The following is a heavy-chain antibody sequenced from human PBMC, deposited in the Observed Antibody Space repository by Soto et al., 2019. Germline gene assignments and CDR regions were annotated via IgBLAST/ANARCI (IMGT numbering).Heavy chain of an antibody. CDR2: IIPILGIA. D-gene: IGHD6-13*01. J-gene: IGHJ4*02. CDR1: GGTFSSYT. CDR3: GSSSWLVS. Sequence: QVQLVQSGAEVKKPGSSVKVSCKASGGTFSSYTISWVRQAPGQGLEWMGRIIPILGIANYAQKFQGRVTITADKATSTAYMELSSLRCEDTAVYYCGSSSWLVSWGQETLVPVSS. V-gene: IGHV1-69*02.